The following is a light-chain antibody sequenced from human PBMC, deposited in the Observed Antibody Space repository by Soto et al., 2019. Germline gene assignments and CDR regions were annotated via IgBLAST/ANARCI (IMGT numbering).Light chain of an antibody. J-gene: IGKJ1*01. CDR3: QQYDTWPRT. Sequence: EMVMTQSPVTLSVSPGESATLSCRASQSVSSNFAWYLQKPGQAPRLLIYGASTRATAVPARFTASGSGTEFTLTISSLQSDDFGVYYCQQYDTWPRTFGQGTKVDIK. CDR1: QSVSSN. V-gene: IGKV3-15*01. CDR2: GAS.